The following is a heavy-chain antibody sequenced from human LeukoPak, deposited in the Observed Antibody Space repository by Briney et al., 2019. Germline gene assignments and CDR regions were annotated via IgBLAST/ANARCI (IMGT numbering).Heavy chain of an antibody. V-gene: IGHV3-74*01. CDR1: GFTYTDYW. CDR3: AKDLSWNTADR. Sequence: GGSLRLSCVGSGFTYTDYWMHWFRHAPGKGPVWVSRINPDGTIIDYADSGKGRFSISRDNAKNLLYLQMNGLRADATAVYYCAKDLSWNTADRWGQGILVTVSA. J-gene: IGHJ5*02. CDR2: INPDGTII. D-gene: IGHD5-18*01.